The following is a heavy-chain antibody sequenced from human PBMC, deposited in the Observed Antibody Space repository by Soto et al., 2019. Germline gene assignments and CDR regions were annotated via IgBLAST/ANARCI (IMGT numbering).Heavy chain of an antibody. D-gene: IGHD3-22*01. Sequence: EVQLVESGGGLVQPGGSLRLSCAASGFTFSSHWIHWVRQAPGKGLVWVSRINSGGSTTDYVDSVKGRFTISRDNAKNTLYLQMNGLRGEDTAVYHCVRGASGYYYVDSWGQGTLVTVSS. CDR2: INSGGSTT. J-gene: IGHJ4*02. CDR1: GFTFSSHW. CDR3: VRGASGYYYVDS. V-gene: IGHV3-74*01.